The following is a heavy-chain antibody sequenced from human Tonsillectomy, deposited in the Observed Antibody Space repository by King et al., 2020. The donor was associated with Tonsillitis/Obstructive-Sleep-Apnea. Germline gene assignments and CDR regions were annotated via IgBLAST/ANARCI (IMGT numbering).Heavy chain of an antibody. J-gene: IGHJ6*03. Sequence: QLQESGPGLVKPSETLSLTCTVSGGSISSSSYYWGWIRQPPGKGLEWIGTIYYSGSTYYNPSLKSRVTISVDTSKNQFSLKLSSVTAADTAVYYCARHTADIVVVPAAPPHYYYYMDVWGKGTTVTVSS. V-gene: IGHV4-39*01. CDR3: ARHTADIVVVPAAPPHYYYYMDV. CDR2: IYYSGST. D-gene: IGHD2-2*01. CDR1: GGSISSSSYY.